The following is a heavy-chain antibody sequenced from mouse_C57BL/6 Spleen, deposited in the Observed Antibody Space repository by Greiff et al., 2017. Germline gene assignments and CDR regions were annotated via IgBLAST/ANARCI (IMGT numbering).Heavy chain of an antibody. V-gene: IGHV1-82*01. D-gene: IGHD2-4*01. CDR1: GYAFSSSW. CDR2: IYPGDGDT. Sequence: VQLQQSGPELVKPGASVKISCKASGYAFSSSWMNWVKQRPGKGLEWIGRIYPGDGDTNYNGKFKGKATLTADKSSSTAYMQLSSLTSEDSAVYFCARDDYDGAWFAYWGQETLVTVSA. J-gene: IGHJ3*01. CDR3: ARDDYDGAWFAY.